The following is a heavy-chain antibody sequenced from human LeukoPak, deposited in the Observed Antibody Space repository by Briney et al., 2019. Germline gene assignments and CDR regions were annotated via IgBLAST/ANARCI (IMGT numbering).Heavy chain of an antibody. CDR2: ISGSGSTT. D-gene: IGHD3-22*01. J-gene: IGHJ3*01. CDR3: AKGGRWDYYDSSH. CDR1: GLTFSSFA. Sequence: PGGSLRLSCAASGLTFSSFAMTWVRPAPGKGLEWVSGISGSGSTTYYADSVKGRFTISRDNSKNTLYLQMNSLRVEDTAIYYCAKGGRWDYYDSSHWGQGTMVTVSS. V-gene: IGHV3-23*01.